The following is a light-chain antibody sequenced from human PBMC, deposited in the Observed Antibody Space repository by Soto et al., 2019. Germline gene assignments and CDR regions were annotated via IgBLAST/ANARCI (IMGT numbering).Light chain of an antibody. J-gene: IGKJ1*01. Sequence: DIQMTQSPSTLSASVGDRVTITCRASQSISSWLAWYQQKPGKAPKLLIYKASSLESGVPSRFSGSGSGTEFTLTISSXQPDDFATYYCQQYNSATCTFGQGTKVDTK. CDR1: QSISSW. V-gene: IGKV1-5*03. CDR2: KAS. CDR3: QQYNSATCT.